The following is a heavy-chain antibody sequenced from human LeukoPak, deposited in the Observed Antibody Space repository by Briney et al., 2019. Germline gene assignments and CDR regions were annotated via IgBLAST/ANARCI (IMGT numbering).Heavy chain of an antibody. J-gene: IGHJ4*02. D-gene: IGHD2-2*02. CDR3: ARGLYSPYFDY. CDR2: IYHSGST. CDR1: GGSISSDGYS. Sequence: PSETLSLTCAVSGGSISSDGYSWSWIRQPPGKGLEWIGYIYHSGSTYYNPSLKSRVTISVDRSKNQFSLKLSSVTAADTAVYYCARGLYSPYFDYWGQGTLVTVSS. V-gene: IGHV4-30-2*01.